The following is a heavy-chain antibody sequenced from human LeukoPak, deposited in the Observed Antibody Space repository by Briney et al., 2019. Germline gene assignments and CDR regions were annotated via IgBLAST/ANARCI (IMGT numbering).Heavy chain of an antibody. V-gene: IGHV3-9*01. CDR2: ISWNRGSI. Sequence: GRSLRLSCAASGFTFDDYAMHWVRQAPGKGLEWVSGISWNRGSIGYADSVKGRFTISRDNAKNSLYLQMNSLRAEDTALYYCAKGSDFWSGSIWGQGTMVTVSS. CDR1: GFTFDDYA. J-gene: IGHJ3*02. D-gene: IGHD3-3*01. CDR3: AKGSDFWSGSI.